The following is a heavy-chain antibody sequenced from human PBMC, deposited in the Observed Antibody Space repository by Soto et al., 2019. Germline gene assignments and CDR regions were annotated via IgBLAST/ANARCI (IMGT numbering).Heavy chain of an antibody. Sequence: QVQLVQSGAEVKKPGSSVKVSCKASGGTFSSYTISWVRQAPGQGLEWMGRIIPILGIANYAQKFQGRVTIPADKYTSTAYMELSSLRSEDTAVYYCASLAVADVAFDLWGQGTMVTVSS. CDR2: IIPILGIA. CDR3: ASLAVADVAFDL. D-gene: IGHD6-19*01. J-gene: IGHJ3*01. CDR1: GGTFSSYT. V-gene: IGHV1-69*02.